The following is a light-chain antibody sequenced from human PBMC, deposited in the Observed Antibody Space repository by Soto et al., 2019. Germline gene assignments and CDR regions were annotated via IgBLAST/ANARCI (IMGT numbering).Light chain of an antibody. CDR3: SSYTTSSTYV. V-gene: IGLV2-14*03. J-gene: IGLJ1*01. CDR1: SSDVGGYNS. CDR2: NVS. Sequence: QSALTQPASVSGSPGQSITISCTGTSSDVGGYNSVSWYQHHPGKAPKLMIYNVSNRPSGVSSRFSGSKSGNPASLTISGLQAEDEADYYCSSYTTSSTYVFASGAKVTV.